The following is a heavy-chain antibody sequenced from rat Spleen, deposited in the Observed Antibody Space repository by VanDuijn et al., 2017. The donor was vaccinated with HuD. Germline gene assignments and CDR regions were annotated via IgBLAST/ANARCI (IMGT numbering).Heavy chain of an antibody. CDR3: TRVDYYDGSYPFDY. Sequence: EVQLVESGGGLVQPGRSMKLSCAASGFTFSSFPMAWVRQAPGKGLEWVASITNASGRTYYPDSVKGRFTISRDNAKSTLYLQMNSLRSEDTATYYCTRVDYYDGSYPFDYWGQGVMVTVSS. J-gene: IGHJ2*01. V-gene: IGHV5-46*01. CDR1: GFTFSSFP. D-gene: IGHD1-12*02. CDR2: ITNASGRT.